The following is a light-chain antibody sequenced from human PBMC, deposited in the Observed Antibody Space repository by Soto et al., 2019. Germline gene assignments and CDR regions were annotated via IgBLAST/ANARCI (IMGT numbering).Light chain of an antibody. V-gene: IGKV3-15*01. CDR3: QQYSNWPRT. CDR1: QSVSDN. J-gene: IGKJ1*01. Sequence: EVVMTQSPATLSVSPGERATLSCRASQSVSDNLAWYQQKPGQAPRLLMYGASTRATGIPARFSGSRSGTEFTLTISSLQSEDFVVYYCQQYSNWPRTFGQGTKVEFK. CDR2: GAS.